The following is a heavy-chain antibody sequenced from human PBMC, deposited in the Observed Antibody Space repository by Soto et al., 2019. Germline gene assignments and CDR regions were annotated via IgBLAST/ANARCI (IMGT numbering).Heavy chain of an antibody. V-gene: IGHV4-34*01. J-gene: IGHJ5*02. CDR3: ARAPRIVVSSMMDWFDP. CDR2: INHSGST. Sequence: IRQPPGKGLEWIGEINHSGSTNYNPSLKSRVTISVDTSKNQFSLKLSSVTAADTAVYYCARAPRIVVSSMMDWFDPWGQGTLVTVSS. D-gene: IGHD3-22*01.